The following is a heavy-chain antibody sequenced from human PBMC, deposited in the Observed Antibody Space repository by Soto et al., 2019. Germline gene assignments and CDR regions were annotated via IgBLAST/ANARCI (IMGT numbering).Heavy chain of an antibody. CDR1: GGSFSGYY. CDR2: INHSGST. Sequence: WETLSLTCAVYGGSFSGYYWSWIRQPPGKGLEWIGEINHSGSTNYNPSLKSRVTISVDTSKNQFSLKLSSVTAADTAVYYCARGRVVWSGYYTSYYYGMDVWGQGTTVTVSS. CDR3: ARGRVVWSGYYTSYYYGMDV. V-gene: IGHV4-34*01. J-gene: IGHJ6*02. D-gene: IGHD3-3*01.